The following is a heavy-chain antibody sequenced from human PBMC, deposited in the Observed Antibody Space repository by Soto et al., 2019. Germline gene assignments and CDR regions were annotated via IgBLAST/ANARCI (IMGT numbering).Heavy chain of an antibody. CDR2: INAGNGNT. J-gene: IGHJ5*02. V-gene: IGHV1-3*01. D-gene: IGHD6-19*01. Sequence: QVQLVQSGADVKKPGASVKVSCKASGYTFTSYAMHWVRQAPGQRLEWMGWINAGNGNTKYSQKFQGRVTITRDTSASTAYMGLSSLRSEDTAVYYCATGISVYNWFDPWGQGTLVTVSS. CDR3: ATGISVYNWFDP. CDR1: GYTFTSYA.